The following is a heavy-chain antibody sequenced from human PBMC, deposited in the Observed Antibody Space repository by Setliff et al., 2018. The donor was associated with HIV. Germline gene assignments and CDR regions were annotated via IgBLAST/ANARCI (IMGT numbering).Heavy chain of an antibody. Sequence: PGGSLRLSCAASGFTFSRYGMHWVRQAPGKGLEWVAFVRSDAADEYYSDSVKGRFTISRDNAKNSLYLQMNTLRAEDTAVYYCAKDRRYYYGSGSYAAETWGQGTLVTVSS. CDR3: AKDRRYYYGSGSYAAET. J-gene: IGHJ5*02. D-gene: IGHD3-10*01. V-gene: IGHV3-30*02. CDR2: VRSDAADE. CDR1: GFTFSRYG.